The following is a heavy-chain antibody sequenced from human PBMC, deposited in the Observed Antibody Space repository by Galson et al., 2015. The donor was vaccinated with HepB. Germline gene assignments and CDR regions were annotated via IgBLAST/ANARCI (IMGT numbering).Heavy chain of an antibody. Sequence: QSGAEVKKPGESLKVSCKASGYTFTSYYMDWVRQAPGQGLEWMGVINPSGGSTTYAQKFQGRVTMTRDTSTSTVDMELSSLRSEDTAVYYCARERGDGSGKYYNNWLDPWGQGTLVTVSS. CDR1: GYTFTSYY. V-gene: IGHV1-46*01. J-gene: IGHJ5*02. CDR2: INPSGGST. D-gene: IGHD3-10*01. CDR3: ARERGDGSGKYYNNWLDP.